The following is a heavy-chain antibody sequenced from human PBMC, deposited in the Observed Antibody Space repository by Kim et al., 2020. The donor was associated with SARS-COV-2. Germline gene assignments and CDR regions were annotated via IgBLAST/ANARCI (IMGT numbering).Heavy chain of an antibody. CDR3: ARTYSGYDFDY. CDR2: IYPDNFEI. J-gene: IGHJ4*02. V-gene: IGHV5-51*01. Sequence: GESLKISCKGFGYRFSNYWIGWVRQMPGKGLEWMGAIYPDNFEIRYSPPFQGHVTVSVDKSTDTAYLRLNSLKASDTATYYCARTYSGYDFDYWGQGTLVTVSS. CDR1: GYRFSNYW. D-gene: IGHD5-12*01.